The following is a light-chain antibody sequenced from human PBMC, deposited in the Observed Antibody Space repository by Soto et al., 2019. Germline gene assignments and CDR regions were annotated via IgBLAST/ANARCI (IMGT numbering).Light chain of an antibody. CDR2: AAS. Sequence: EIVLTQSPGTLSLSPGERATLSCRASQSLTNSYLAWYQQKPGQAPRLLIYAASTMATGIPDRFSGSVSGTDFSLTSSRLEPEDFAVYYCQHHGTLPLNTFGQGTKLEIK. CDR3: QHHGTLPLNT. V-gene: IGKV3-20*01. CDR1: QSLTNSY. J-gene: IGKJ2*01.